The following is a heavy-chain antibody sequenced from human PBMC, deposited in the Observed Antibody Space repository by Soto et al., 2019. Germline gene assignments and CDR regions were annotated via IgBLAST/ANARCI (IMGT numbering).Heavy chain of an antibody. Sequence: QVQLVQSGAEVKKPGSSVKVSCKASGGTFSSYAISWVRQAPGQGLEWMGGVIPIFGTANDAQKYQGRVTITADESTSRAYMELSILSSEDTAVYYCARGEVDYDFWSGYFVSWGQVTLVTVSS. CDR3: ARGEVDYDFWSGYFVS. CDR2: VIPIFGTA. J-gene: IGHJ4*02. D-gene: IGHD3-3*01. V-gene: IGHV1-69*01. CDR1: GGTFSSYA.